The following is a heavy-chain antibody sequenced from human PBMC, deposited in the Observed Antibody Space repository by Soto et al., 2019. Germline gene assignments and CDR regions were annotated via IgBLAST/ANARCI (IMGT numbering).Heavy chain of an antibody. CDR2: IYYSGST. CDR3: ACIFSGGYGYGFYYYGMDV. D-gene: IGHD5-18*01. Sequence: SEMMSLTCTVSCGSISNSSYYWGWIRQPPGKGLEWIGSIYYSGSTYYNPSLKSRVTISVDTSKNQFSLKLSSVTAADTAVYYCACIFSGGYGYGFYYYGMDVWGQGTTVTVSS. V-gene: IGHV4-39*01. J-gene: IGHJ6*02. CDR1: CGSISNSSYY.